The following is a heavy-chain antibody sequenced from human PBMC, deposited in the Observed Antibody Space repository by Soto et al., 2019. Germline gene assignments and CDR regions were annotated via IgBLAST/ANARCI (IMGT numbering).Heavy chain of an antibody. J-gene: IGHJ1*01. CDR3: ARGWGPGAMAIIEYLHH. D-gene: IGHD3-3*01. CDR2: ITPLNNNT. V-gene: IGHV1-18*01. Sequence: QVQLVHSGPEVKKPGASVQVSCRASGYTFSIYDISWVRQAPGQGLEWMGWITPLNNNTKYSQKFQGRVTMTTETSTHTAYLELRSLRSDATAVYYCARGWGPGAMAIIEYLHHWGQCTLVTVSS. CDR1: GYTFSIYD.